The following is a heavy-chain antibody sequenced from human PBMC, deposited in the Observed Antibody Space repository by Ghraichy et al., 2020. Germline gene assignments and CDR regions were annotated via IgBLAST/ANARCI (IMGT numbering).Heavy chain of an antibody. V-gene: IGHV3-30*18. J-gene: IGHJ5*02. D-gene: IGHD3-10*01. CDR3: AKDALTDTRRGLIWNWFDP. CDR1: GFSFTDYG. Sequence: GGSLRLSCAASGFSFTDYGIHWVRQAPGKGLEWVAVISYDGVNKFYGDSVKGRSTISRDNSKNTVYLEMNSLRDEDTAIYYCAKDALTDTRRGLIWNWFDPWGQGTLVTVSS. CDR2: ISYDGVNK.